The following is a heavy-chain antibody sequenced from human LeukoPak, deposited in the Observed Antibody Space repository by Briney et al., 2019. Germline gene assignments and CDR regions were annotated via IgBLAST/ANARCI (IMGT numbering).Heavy chain of an antibody. CDR1: GFTFSSNA. Sequence: GGSLRLSCAASGFTFSSNAMHWVRQAPGKGLEWVAVISSDGNNKYSADSVKGRFTISRDNSKNTLYLQMNSLRAEDTAVYYCASLIVVVPAAILQFDAFDIWGQGTMVTVSS. V-gene: IGHV3-30*14. J-gene: IGHJ3*02. CDR3: ASLIVVVPAAILQFDAFDI. D-gene: IGHD2-2*01. CDR2: ISSDGNNK.